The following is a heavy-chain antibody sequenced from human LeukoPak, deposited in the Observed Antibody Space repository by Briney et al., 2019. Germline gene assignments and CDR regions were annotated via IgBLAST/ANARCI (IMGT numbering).Heavy chain of an antibody. Sequence: ASVKVSCKVSGDTLPELSMHWVRQAPGKGLEWMGGFDPEDGETIYAQKFQGRVTMTEDTSTDTAYMELSSLRSEDTAVYYCATIEPYYYYMDVWGKGTTVTVSS. CDR1: GDTLPELS. CDR2: FDPEDGET. D-gene: IGHD1-14*01. J-gene: IGHJ6*03. CDR3: ATIEPYYYYMDV. V-gene: IGHV1-24*01.